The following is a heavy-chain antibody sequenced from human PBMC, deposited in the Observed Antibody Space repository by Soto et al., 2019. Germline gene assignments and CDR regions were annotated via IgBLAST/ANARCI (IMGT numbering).Heavy chain of an antibody. CDR3: ARDRAPEGNYRLGHYCYMDV. CDR2: ISSSMSSPI. J-gene: IGHJ6*03. V-gene: IGHV3-48*01. D-gene: IGHD3-16*02. CDR1: GFTFSDYT. Sequence: GGSLRLSCAASGFTFSDYTMNWVRQAPGKGLEWVSNISSSMSSPIYYADSVKGRFTISRDNAKNSLYLQMNSLRAEDTAVYYCARDRAPEGNYRLGHYCYMDVWGKGTTVTVSS.